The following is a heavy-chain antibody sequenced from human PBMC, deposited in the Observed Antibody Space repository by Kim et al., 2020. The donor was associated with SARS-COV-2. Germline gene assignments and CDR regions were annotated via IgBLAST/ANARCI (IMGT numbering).Heavy chain of an antibody. V-gene: IGHV4-31*03. J-gene: IGHJ4*02. CDR1: GGSISSGCCY. D-gene: IGHD3-16*01. Sequence: SETLSLTCTVSGGSISSGCCYWIWLRAHPGKGLEWIGYIYYSASTNYNPTLKIRVTISADTSKNQFSLKLGSVTAADTAVYDCARDFGRDGYKGHRAIAYKFAYWGQGTPVTASS. CDR2: IYYSAST. CDR3: ARDFGRDGYKGHRAIAYKFAY.